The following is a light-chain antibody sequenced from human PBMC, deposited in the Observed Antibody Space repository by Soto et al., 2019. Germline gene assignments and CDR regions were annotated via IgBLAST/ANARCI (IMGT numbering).Light chain of an antibody. CDR3: SSYGGSNPLYA. CDR1: SSDVGGYNY. V-gene: IGLV2-8*01. CDR2: EVS. J-gene: IGLJ1*01. Sequence: QAALTQPRSACGSLGLSVAISCTGTSSDVGGYNYVSWYQQHPGKAPKLMIYEVSKRPSGVPDRFSGSKSGNTASLTVSGLQAEDEADYSCSSYGGSNPLYALGPGPKVTVL.